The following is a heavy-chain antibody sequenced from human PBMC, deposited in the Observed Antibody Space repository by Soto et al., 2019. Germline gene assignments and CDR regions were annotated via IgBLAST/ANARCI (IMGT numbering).Heavy chain of an antibody. D-gene: IGHD3-16*02. Sequence: GGSLRLSCAASGFTFSSYSMNWVRQAPGKGLEWVSYISSSSSTIYYADSVKGRFTISRDNAKNSLYLQMNSLRAEDTAVYYCARAPNYDYIWGSYRRGAFDIWGQGTMVTVSS. CDR2: ISSSSSTI. J-gene: IGHJ3*02. CDR3: ARAPNYDYIWGSYRRGAFDI. V-gene: IGHV3-48*01. CDR1: GFTFSSYS.